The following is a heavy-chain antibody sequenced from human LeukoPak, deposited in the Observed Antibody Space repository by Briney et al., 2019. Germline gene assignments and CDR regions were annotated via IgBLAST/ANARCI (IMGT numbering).Heavy chain of an antibody. CDR2: ISWNSGST. CDR3: ATGQGGYYDFWRGRLDY. Sequence: PGRSLRLSCAASGFIFDDYSMHWVRQAPGKGLEWVSGISWNSGSTGYADSVKGRFTISRDNAKNSLYLQMNSLRAEDTAVYYCATGQGGYYDFWRGRLDYWGQGTLVTVSS. D-gene: IGHD3-3*01. CDR1: GFIFDDYS. V-gene: IGHV3-9*01. J-gene: IGHJ4*02.